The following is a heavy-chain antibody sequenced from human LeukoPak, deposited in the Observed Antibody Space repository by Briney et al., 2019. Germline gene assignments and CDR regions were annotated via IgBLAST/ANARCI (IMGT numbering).Heavy chain of an antibody. CDR1: GGSISSGAYS. CDR2: VYYGGKT. CDR3: ARLRAARYFFDY. V-gene: IGHV4-39*02. Sequence: PSQTLSLTCTVSGGSISSGAYSWVWVRQPPGKGLEFIGTVYYGGKTYYNPSLKSRVTMSVDTPKKHFSLNLTSVNAADTAVYYCARLRAARYFFDYWGQGARVTVSS. J-gene: IGHJ4*02. D-gene: IGHD6-6*01.